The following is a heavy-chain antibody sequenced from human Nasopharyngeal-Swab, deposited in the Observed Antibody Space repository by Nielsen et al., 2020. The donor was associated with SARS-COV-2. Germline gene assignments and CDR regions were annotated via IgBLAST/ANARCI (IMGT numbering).Heavy chain of an antibody. CDR3: ARDGYSYDDAFDI. CDR2: ISWNSGYI. D-gene: IGHD5-18*01. J-gene: IGHJ3*02. CDR1: GFPFDDYA. Sequence: GGSLRLSCAASGFPFDDYAMHWVRQAPGKGLEWVSGISWNSGYIVYADSVKGRFTISRDNSNNTLYLQMNSLRPDDTAVYYCARDGYSYDDAFDIWGQGTLVTVSS. V-gene: IGHV3-9*01.